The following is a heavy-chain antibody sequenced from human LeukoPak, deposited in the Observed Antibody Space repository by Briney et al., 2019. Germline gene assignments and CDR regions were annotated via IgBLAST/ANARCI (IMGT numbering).Heavy chain of an antibody. V-gene: IGHV4-39*01. D-gene: IGHD4-23*01. J-gene: IGHJ4*02. CDR3: ARHAAPGGNSYYFDS. CDR2: IFYSGDT. CDR1: GDSISRSSYY. Sequence: SETLSLTCTVSGDSISRSSYYWGWIRQPPGKGLEWIGSIFYSGDTYFNPSLKSRVTISVDTSKNQFSLKLSSVTAADTAVYYCARHAAPGGNSYYFDSWGQGTLDTVSS.